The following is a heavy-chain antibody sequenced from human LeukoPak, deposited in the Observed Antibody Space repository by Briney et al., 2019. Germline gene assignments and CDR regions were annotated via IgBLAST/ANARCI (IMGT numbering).Heavy chain of an antibody. Sequence: PGGSLRLSCAASGFTFSSYWMSWVRQAPGKGLEWVANIKQDGSEKYYVDSVKGRFTISRDNAKNSLYLQMNSLRAEDTAVYYCARDQSHMQQLVLDWGQGTLVTVSS. V-gene: IGHV3-7*01. CDR3: ARDQSHMQQLVLD. CDR1: GFTFSSYW. D-gene: IGHD6-13*01. CDR2: IKQDGSEK. J-gene: IGHJ4*02.